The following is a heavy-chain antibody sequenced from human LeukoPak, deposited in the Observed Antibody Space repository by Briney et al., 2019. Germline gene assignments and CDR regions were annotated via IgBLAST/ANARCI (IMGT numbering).Heavy chain of an antibody. Sequence: GGSLRLSCAASGFTFSSYAMSWVRQGPGEGLEWVSAISGGGDMTHYTDSVKGRFTISRDSSRNVLYLQMNSLRADDAAIYYCARGYCTSTNCNNWFDPWGQGALVTVSS. D-gene: IGHD2-2*01. CDR1: GFTFSSYA. CDR3: ARGYCTSTNCNNWFDP. V-gene: IGHV3-23*01. J-gene: IGHJ5*02. CDR2: ISGGGDMT.